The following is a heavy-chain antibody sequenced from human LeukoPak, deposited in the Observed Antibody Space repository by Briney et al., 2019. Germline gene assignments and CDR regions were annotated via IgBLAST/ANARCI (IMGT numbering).Heavy chain of an antibody. J-gene: IGHJ4*02. CDR2: IYYSGST. Sequence: SETLSLTCAVYGGSFSGYYWSWIRQPPGKGLEWIGYIYYSGSTNYNPSLKSRVTISVDTSKNQFSLKLSSVTAADTAVYYCARHGITIDYWGQGTLVTVSS. CDR3: ARHGITIDY. CDR1: GGSFSGYY. D-gene: IGHD3-16*01. V-gene: IGHV4-59*08.